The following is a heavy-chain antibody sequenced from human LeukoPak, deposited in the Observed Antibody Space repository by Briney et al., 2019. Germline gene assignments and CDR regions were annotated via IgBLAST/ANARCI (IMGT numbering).Heavy chain of an antibody. Sequence: GGSLRLSCAASGFTFSNYAMSWVRQAPGKGLEWVSAITGSGSNTYYADSVKGRFTISRDNSKNTVFLQMNSLRAEDTAVYYCAKWGDYDVLTGYYVSDYWGQGTLVTVSS. CDR3: AKWGDYDVLTGYYVSDY. D-gene: IGHD3-9*01. V-gene: IGHV3-23*01. CDR1: GFTFSNYA. J-gene: IGHJ4*02. CDR2: ITGSGSNT.